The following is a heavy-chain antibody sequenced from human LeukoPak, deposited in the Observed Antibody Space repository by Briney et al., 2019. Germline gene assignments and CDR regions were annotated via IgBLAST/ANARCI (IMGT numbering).Heavy chain of an antibody. CDR2: IYHSGST. J-gene: IGHJ4*02. V-gene: IGHV4-30-2*01. D-gene: IGHD6-13*01. CDR1: GGSISSGGYS. Sequence: SQTLSLTCAVSGGSISSGGYSWSWIRQPPGKGLEWIGYIYHSGSTYYNPSLKSRVTISVDRSKNQFSLKLSSVTAADTAVYYCARDRSSSWYHAHYYFDYWGQGTLVTVSS. CDR3: ARDRSSSWYHAHYYFDY.